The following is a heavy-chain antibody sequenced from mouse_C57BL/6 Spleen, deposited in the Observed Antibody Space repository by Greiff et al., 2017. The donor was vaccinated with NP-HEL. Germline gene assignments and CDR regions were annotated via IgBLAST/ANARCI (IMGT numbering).Heavy chain of an antibody. CDR3: ARSLYDYDYYAMDY. D-gene: IGHD2-4*01. J-gene: IGHJ4*01. CDR2: IYPGDGDT. V-gene: IGHV1-82*01. CDR1: GYAFSSSW. Sequence: VQLQQSGPELVKPGASVKISCKASGYAFSSSWMNWVKQRPGKGLEWIGRIYPGDGDTNYNGKFKGKATLTADKSSSTAYMQLSSLTSEDSAVYFCARSLYDYDYYAMDYWGQGTSVTVSS.